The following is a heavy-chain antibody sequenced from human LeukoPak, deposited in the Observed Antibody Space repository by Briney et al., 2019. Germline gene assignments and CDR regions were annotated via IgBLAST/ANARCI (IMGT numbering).Heavy chain of an antibody. CDR2: FDPEDGET. CDR3: ARDQSTLMVRGVIIGTNWFEP. Sequence: ASVKVSCKVSGNTLSELSMHWVRQAPGKGLEWMGGFDPEDGETIYAQKFQGRVTMTEDTSTDTAYMELRSLRSDDTAVYYCARDQSTLMVRGVIIGTNWFEPWGQGTLVTVSS. V-gene: IGHV1-24*01. D-gene: IGHD3-10*01. J-gene: IGHJ5*02. CDR1: GNTLSELS.